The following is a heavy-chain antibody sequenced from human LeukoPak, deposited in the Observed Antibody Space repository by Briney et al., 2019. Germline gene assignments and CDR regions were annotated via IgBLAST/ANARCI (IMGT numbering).Heavy chain of an antibody. D-gene: IGHD2-15*01. J-gene: IGHJ4*02. CDR2: IKQDGSAK. Sequence: GGSLRLSCAASGFTFSRHWMYWVRQAPGRGLEWVANIKQDGSAKPYVDSVKGRFTISRDNAKNSLFLQMNSLRAEDTAVYYCARDNGWSADFWGQGTLVTVSS. CDR1: GFTFSRHW. CDR3: ARDNGWSADF. V-gene: IGHV3-7*03.